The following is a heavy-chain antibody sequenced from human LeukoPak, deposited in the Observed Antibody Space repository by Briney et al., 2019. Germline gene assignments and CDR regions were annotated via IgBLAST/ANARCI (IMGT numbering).Heavy chain of an antibody. V-gene: IGHV1-2*02. CDR2: IHPNSGGT. CDR3: ARAAYYYDGSGYYLGD. J-gene: IGHJ4*02. CDR1: GYTFTGYY. Sequence: ASVKVSCKASGYTFTGYYMHWVRQAPGQGLEWMGWIHPNSGGTNYAQKFQARVTMTRDTSISTAYMELSRLRSDDTALYYCARAAYYYDGSGYYLGDWGQGTLVTVSS. D-gene: IGHD3-22*01.